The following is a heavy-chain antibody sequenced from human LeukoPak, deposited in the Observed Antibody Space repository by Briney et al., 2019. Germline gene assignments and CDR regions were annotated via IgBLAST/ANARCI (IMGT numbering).Heavy chain of an antibody. D-gene: IGHD3-3*01. CDR3: ARAQPQRRITIFGVVIIPVPFDP. CDR2: INHSGST. J-gene: IGHJ5*02. Sequence: PSETLSLTCAVYGGSFSGYYWSWIRQPPGKGLEWIGEINHSGSTNYNPTLKSRVTISVDTSKNQFSLKLSSVTAADTAVYYCARAQPQRRITIFGVVIIPVPFDPWGQGTLVTVSS. V-gene: IGHV4-34*01. CDR1: GGSFSGYY.